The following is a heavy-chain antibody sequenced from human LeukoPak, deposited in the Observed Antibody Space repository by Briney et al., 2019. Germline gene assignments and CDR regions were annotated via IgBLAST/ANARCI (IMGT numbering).Heavy chain of an antibody. D-gene: IGHD2/OR15-2a*01. CDR3: AGPNSNSRFAY. CDR1: GGSISSTTYD. CDR2: VYPSGDT. V-gene: IGHV4-39*01. Sequence: SETLSLTCTVSGGSISSTTYDWGWIRQPPGKGLEWIGSVYPSGDTYYNPSLESRVTISIDTSTNQFSLRLNSVTAADTAIYYCAGPNSNSRFAYWGQGTLVTVSS. J-gene: IGHJ4*01.